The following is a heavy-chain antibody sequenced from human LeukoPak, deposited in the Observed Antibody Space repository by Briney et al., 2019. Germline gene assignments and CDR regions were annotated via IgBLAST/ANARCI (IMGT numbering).Heavy chain of an antibody. D-gene: IGHD3-22*01. CDR1: GFTFSSYA. Sequence: GGSLRLSCAASGFTFSSYAMHWVRQAPGKGLEWVSYISSSSSTIYYADSVKGRFTISRDNAKNSLYLQMNSLRAEDTAVYYCARAYLLPDYWGQGTLVTVSS. J-gene: IGHJ4*02. V-gene: IGHV3-48*04. CDR3: ARAYLLPDY. CDR2: ISSSSSTI.